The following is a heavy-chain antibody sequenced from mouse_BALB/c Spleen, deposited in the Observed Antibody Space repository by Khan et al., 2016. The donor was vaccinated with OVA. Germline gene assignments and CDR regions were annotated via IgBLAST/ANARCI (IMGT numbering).Heavy chain of an antibody. V-gene: IGHV9-3-1*01. J-gene: IGHJ4*01. Sequence: QIQLVQSGPELMKPGETVKISCKASGYSFRNFGMNWVKEAPGKGLEWMGWINTYTGEPTYADDFKGRFAFSLETSASTAYLQISNLTNEDTTTYFCARPTYFSYTLAYWGQGTTVTVSS. CDR2: INTYTGEP. CDR3: ARPTYFSYTLAY. CDR1: GYSFRNFG. D-gene: IGHD2-10*01.